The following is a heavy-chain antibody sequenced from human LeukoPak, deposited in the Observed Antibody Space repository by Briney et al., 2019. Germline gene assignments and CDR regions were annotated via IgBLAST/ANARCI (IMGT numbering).Heavy chain of an antibody. CDR1: GGSLSSHY. CDR2: IYHTGST. CDR3: AREGRWGMKYYFDF. V-gene: IGHV4-59*11. Sequence: ETLSLTCNVSGGSLSSHYWSWVRQSPEKGLEWIGQIYHTGSTHYNPSLRSRFAISVDTSKNKLFLNVKSVTAADTAVYYCAREGRWGMKYYFDFWGQGTLVIVSS. J-gene: IGHJ4*02. D-gene: IGHD4-23*01.